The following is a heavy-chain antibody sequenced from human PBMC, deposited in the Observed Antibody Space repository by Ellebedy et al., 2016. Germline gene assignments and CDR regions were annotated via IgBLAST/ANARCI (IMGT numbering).Heavy chain of an antibody. CDR3: ARDKLAYYDSSGSFDY. Sequence: ASVKVSCXASGYTFTSYYMHWVRQAPGQGLEWMGIINPSGGSTSYAQKFQGRVTMTRDTSTSTVYMELSSLRSEDTAVYYCARDKLAYYDSSGSFDYWGQGTLVTVSS. D-gene: IGHD3-22*01. J-gene: IGHJ4*02. V-gene: IGHV1-46*01. CDR2: INPSGGST. CDR1: GYTFTSYY.